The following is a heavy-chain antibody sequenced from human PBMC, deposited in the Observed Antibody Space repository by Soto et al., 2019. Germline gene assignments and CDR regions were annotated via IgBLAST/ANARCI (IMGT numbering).Heavy chain of an antibody. CDR1: GFSLSTSGMC. V-gene: IGHV2-70*11. D-gene: IGHD3-22*01. CDR3: ARILSLGYDSSGYYFDY. J-gene: IGHJ4*02. CDR2: IDWDDDK. Sequence: SGPTLVKPTQTLTLTCTFSGFSLSTSGMCVSWIRQPPGKALEWLARIDWDDDKYYSTSLKTRLTISKDTSKNQVVLTMTNMDPVDTATYYCARILSLGYDSSGYYFDYWGQGTLVTVSS.